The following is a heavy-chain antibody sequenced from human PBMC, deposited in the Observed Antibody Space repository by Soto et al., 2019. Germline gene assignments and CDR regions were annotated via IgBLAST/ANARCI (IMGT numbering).Heavy chain of an antibody. Sequence: SETLSLTCSVSGYSVTSSDYYWAWIRQPPGKGLEWIGSMFYSGLTYYNPSLKSRVTLSVDTSKNQFSVRLHSVTAADTAVYYCAPRSVSLSGPYGIHVWGQGTTVTVSS. CDR1: GYSVTSSDYY. J-gene: IGHJ6*02. V-gene: IGHV4-39*01. CDR2: MFYSGLT. D-gene: IGHD2-15*01. CDR3: APRSVSLSGPYGIHV.